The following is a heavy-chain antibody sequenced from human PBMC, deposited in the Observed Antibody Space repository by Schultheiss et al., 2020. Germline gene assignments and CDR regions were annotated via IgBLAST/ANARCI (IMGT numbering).Heavy chain of an antibody. CDR1: GFTFSSYS. CDR3: ARDPMITFGGVFDLNWFDP. V-gene: IGHV3-21*01. Sequence: GGSLRLSCAASGFTFSSYSMNWVRQAPGKGLEWVSSISSSSSYIYYADSVKGRFTISRDNAKNSLYLQMNSLRAEDTAVYYCARDPMITFGGVFDLNWFDPWGQGTLVTVAS. J-gene: IGHJ5*02. D-gene: IGHD3-16*01. CDR2: ISSSSSYI.